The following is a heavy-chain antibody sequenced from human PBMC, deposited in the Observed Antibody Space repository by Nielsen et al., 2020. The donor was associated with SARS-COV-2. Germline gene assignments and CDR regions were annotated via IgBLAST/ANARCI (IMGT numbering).Heavy chain of an antibody. Sequence: GGSLRLSCAASGFTFSSYGMHWVCQAPGKGLEWVAVIWYDGSNKYYADSVKGRFTISRDNSKNTLYLQMNSLRAEDTAVYYCATGDYYDSSGYYDLDYWGQGTLVTVSS. J-gene: IGHJ4*02. D-gene: IGHD3-22*01. CDR2: IWYDGSNK. CDR1: GFTFSSYG. CDR3: ATGDYYDSSGYYDLDY. V-gene: IGHV3-33*01.